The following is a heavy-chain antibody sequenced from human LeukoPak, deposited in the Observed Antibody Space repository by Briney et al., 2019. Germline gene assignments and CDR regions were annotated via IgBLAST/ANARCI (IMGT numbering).Heavy chain of an antibody. CDR3: ARGVQDDFWSGYYTREGPDWFDP. CDR2: INPNSGGT. Sequence: ASVKLSCKASGYTFTGYYMHWVRQAPGQGLEWMGWINPNSGGTNYAQKFQGRVTMTRDTSISTAYMELSRLRSDDTAVYYCARGVQDDFWSGYYTREGPDWFDPWGQGTLVTVSS. CDR1: GYTFTGYY. V-gene: IGHV1-2*02. J-gene: IGHJ5*02. D-gene: IGHD3-3*01.